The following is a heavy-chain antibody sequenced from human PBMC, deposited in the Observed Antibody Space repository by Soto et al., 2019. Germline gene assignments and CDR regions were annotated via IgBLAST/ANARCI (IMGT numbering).Heavy chain of an antibody. CDR3: ARDWGSSGWPN. CDR2: IYFTGST. CDR1: GHSLSSGGYY. V-gene: IGHV4-31*03. J-gene: IGHJ4*02. D-gene: IGHD6-19*01. Sequence: SETLSLTCNVSGHSLSSGGYYWSWIRQHPGKGLEWVGYIYFTGSTLYNPSLKSRLAMSLDTSKNQFSLKLGSVTAADTAIYYCARDWGSSGWPNWGPGTLVTVSS.